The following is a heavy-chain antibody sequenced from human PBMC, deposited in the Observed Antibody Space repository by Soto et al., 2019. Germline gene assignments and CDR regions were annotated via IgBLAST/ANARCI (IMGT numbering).Heavy chain of an antibody. Sequence: ASVKVSCEACGDSFTSYYMHWVRQAPGQGLEWMGIINPSGGSTSYAQKFQGRVTMTRDTSTSTVYMELSSLRSEDTAVYYCARAARAAAGSNWFDPWGQGTQVTVS. D-gene: IGHD6-13*01. CDR1: GDSFTSYY. V-gene: IGHV1-46*03. CDR2: INPSGGST. J-gene: IGHJ5*02. CDR3: ARAARAAAGSNWFDP.